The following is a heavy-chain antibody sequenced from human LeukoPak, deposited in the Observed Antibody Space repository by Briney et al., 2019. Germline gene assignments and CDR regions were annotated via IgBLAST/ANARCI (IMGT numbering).Heavy chain of an antibody. J-gene: IGHJ6*02. Sequence: SETLSLTCAVYGGSFSGYYWSWIRQPPGKRLEWIGEINHSGSTNYNPSLKSRVTISVDTSKNQFSLKLSSVTAADTAVYYCARAGVGSWTHRYYYYGMDVWGQGTTVTVSS. D-gene: IGHD6-13*01. CDR3: ARAGVGSWTHRYYYYGMDV. CDR1: GGSFSGYY. CDR2: INHSGST. V-gene: IGHV4-34*01.